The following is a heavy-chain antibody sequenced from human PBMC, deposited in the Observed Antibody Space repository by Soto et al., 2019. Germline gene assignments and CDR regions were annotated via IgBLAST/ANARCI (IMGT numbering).Heavy chain of an antibody. D-gene: IGHD6-13*01. V-gene: IGHV1-46*03. J-gene: IGHJ3*02. CDR3: ASYRQYSISWSGAFDI. CDR1: GYTFTNYY. Sequence: ASVKVSCKASGYTFTNYYMHWVRQAPGQGLEWMGIINPSGGSTSYAQKFQGRVTMTRDTSTSTVYMELSSLRSEDTAVYYCASYRQYSISWSGAFDIWGQGTMVTVSS. CDR2: INPSGGST.